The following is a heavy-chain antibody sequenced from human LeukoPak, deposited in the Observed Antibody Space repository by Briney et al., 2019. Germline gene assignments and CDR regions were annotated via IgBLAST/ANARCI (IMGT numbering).Heavy chain of an antibody. J-gene: IGHJ6*03. D-gene: IGHD3-10*01. CDR3: ARQDGPLTYYYGSAQWDYYYMDV. CDR1: GGSISSGSYY. V-gene: IGHV4-61*02. Sequence: SETLSLTCTVSGGSISSGSYYWSWIRQPAGKGLEWIGRIYTSGSTNYNPSLKSRVTISVDTSKNQFSLKLSSVTAADTAVYYCARQDGPLTYYYGSAQWDYYYMDVWGKGTTVTVSS. CDR2: IYTSGST.